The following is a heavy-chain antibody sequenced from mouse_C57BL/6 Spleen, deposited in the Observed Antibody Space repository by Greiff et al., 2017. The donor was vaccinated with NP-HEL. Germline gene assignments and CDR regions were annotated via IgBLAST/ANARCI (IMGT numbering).Heavy chain of an antibody. V-gene: IGHV14-4*01. Sequence: VQLQQSGAELVRPGASVKLSCTASGFNIKDDYMHWVKQRPEQGLEWIGWIDPENGDTEYASKFQGKATITADTSSNTAYLQLSSLTSEDTAVYYCTTGSSRDDWGQGTTLTVSS. D-gene: IGHD1-1*01. CDR2: IDPENGDT. CDR3: TTGSSRDD. J-gene: IGHJ2*01. CDR1: GFNIKDDY.